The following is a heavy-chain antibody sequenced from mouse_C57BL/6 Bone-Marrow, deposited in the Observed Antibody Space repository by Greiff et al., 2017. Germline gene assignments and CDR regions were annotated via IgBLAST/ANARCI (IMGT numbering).Heavy chain of an antibody. CDR2: IYPGDGDT. J-gene: IGHJ1*03. Sequence: QVQLKQSGPELVKPGASVKISCKASGYAFSSSWMNWVKQRPGKGLEWIGRIYPGDGDTNYNGKFKGKATLTADKSSSTAYMQLSSLTSEDSAVYFCRAVVATGYFDVWGTGTTVTVSS. CDR3: RAVVATGYFDV. V-gene: IGHV1-82*01. D-gene: IGHD1-1*01. CDR1: GYAFSSSW.